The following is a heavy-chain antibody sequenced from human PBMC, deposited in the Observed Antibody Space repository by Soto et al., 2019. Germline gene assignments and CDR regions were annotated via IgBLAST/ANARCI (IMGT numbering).Heavy chain of an antibody. V-gene: IGHV4-34*01. CDR2: INHSGST. Sequence: QVQLQQWGAGLLKPSETLSLTCAVYGGSFSGYYWSWIRQPPGKGLEWIGEINHSGSTNYNPSLKSRVTISVDTSKNQFSLKLSSVTAADTAVYYCSGELLRNYYYGMDVWGQGTTVTVSS. J-gene: IGHJ6*02. D-gene: IGHD1-26*01. CDR3: SGELLRNYYYGMDV. CDR1: GGSFSGYY.